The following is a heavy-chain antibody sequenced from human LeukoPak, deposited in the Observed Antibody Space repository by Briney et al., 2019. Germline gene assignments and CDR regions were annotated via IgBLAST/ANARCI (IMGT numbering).Heavy chain of an antibody. D-gene: IGHD3-3*01. Sequence: SVKVSCKASGGTFSSYAIRWVRQAPGQGLEWMGGIIPIFGTANYAQKFQGRVTITADESTSTAYMELSSLRSEDTAVYYCASGITIFGVVAWRWFDPWGQGTLVTVSS. V-gene: IGHV1-69*01. CDR1: GGTFSSYA. CDR3: ASGITIFGVVAWRWFDP. J-gene: IGHJ5*02. CDR2: IIPIFGTA.